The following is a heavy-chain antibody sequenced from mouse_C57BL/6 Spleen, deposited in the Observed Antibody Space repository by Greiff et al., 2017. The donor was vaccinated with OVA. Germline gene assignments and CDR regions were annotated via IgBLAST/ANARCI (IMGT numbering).Heavy chain of an antibody. CDR3: ARSDGSSYGSYFDY. CDR1: GFNIKNTY. Sequence: VQLKESVAELVRPGASAKLSCTASGFNIKNTYMHWVKQRPEQGLEWIGRIDPANGNTKYAPKFQGKATITADTSSNTAYLQLSSLTSEDTAIYYCARSDGSSYGSYFDYWGQGTTLTVSS. J-gene: IGHJ2*01. CDR2: IDPANGNT. V-gene: IGHV14-3*01. D-gene: IGHD1-1*01.